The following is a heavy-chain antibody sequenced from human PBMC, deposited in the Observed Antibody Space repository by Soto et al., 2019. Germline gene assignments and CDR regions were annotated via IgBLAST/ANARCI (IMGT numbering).Heavy chain of an antibody. CDR1: CDSMATGGHY. CDR3: ARDKDLQPTVWGF. Sequence: SETLSLTCTVSCDSMATGGHYYNWIRQVPGKGPEWIGYVYYSGATHYTPSLRARATISRDTSKNQFSLRLISVTAADTALYYCARDKDLQPTVWGFWGQGIQVTVSS. J-gene: IGHJ4*02. V-gene: IGHV4-31*03. D-gene: IGHD3-16*01. CDR2: VYYSGAT.